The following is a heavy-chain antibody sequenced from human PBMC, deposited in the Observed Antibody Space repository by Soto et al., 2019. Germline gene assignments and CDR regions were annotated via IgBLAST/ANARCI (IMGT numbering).Heavy chain of an antibody. CDR3: ARGWGRVVYGMDV. V-gene: IGHV1-46*04. J-gene: IGHJ6*01. D-gene: IGHD1-26*01. CDR1: GYTFTSYY. CDR2: INPVGGTT. Sequence: QVQLVQSGAEVKKPGASVRVSCKASGYTFTSYYIHWVRQAPGQGLELVTIINPVGGTTNYAQKLQARVTVTRDASTSTVHLELSSLRSEDTAVYYCARGWGRVVYGMDVWGPATGVTVSS.